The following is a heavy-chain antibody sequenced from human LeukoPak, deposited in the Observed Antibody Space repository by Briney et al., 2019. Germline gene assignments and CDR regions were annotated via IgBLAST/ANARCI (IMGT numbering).Heavy chain of an antibody. CDR1: RYTLTELS. D-gene: IGHD2-2*01. J-gene: IGHJ5*02. Sequence: ATVKVSCKVSRYTLTELSMHWVRQAPGKGLEWMGGFDPEDGETIYAQKFQGRVTMTEDTSTDTAYMELSSLRSEDTAVYYCARAGVVPAAIWDWFDPWGQGTLVTVSS. V-gene: IGHV1-24*01. CDR2: FDPEDGET. CDR3: ARAGVVPAAIWDWFDP.